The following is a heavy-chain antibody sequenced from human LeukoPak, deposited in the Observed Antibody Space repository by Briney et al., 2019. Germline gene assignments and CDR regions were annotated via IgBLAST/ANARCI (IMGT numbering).Heavy chain of an antibody. CDR3: AKLLSSTYVKSPSDY. CDR1: GFTISTYW. CDR2: INQDGSKK. D-gene: IGHD2-2*01. Sequence: GGSLRLSCTASGFTISTYWMSWVRQAPGKGLEWVANINQDGSKKYYVDSVKGRFTISRDNSKNTLYLQMNSLRAEDTAVYYCAKLLSSTYVKSPSDYWGQGTLVTVSS. V-gene: IGHV3-7*03. J-gene: IGHJ4*02.